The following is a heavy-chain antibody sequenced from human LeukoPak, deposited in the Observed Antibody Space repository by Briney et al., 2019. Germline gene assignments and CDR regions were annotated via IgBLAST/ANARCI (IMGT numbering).Heavy chain of an antibody. D-gene: IGHD3-10*01. Sequence: PGGSLRLSCAASGFTFSSYAMSWVRQAPGKGREWFSAISGSGGSTYYADSVKGRFTISRDNSKNTLYLQMNSLRAEDTAVYYCAKGRMVRGVIGWFDPWGQGTLVTVSS. J-gene: IGHJ5*02. CDR1: GFTFSSYA. CDR2: ISGSGGST. V-gene: IGHV3-23*01. CDR3: AKGRMVRGVIGWFDP.